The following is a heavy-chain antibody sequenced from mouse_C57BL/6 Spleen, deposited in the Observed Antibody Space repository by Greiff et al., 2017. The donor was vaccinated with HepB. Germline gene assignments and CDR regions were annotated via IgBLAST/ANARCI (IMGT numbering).Heavy chain of an antibody. V-gene: IGHV1-82*01. CDR3: ASWVGSSVDY. CDR1: GYAFSSSW. J-gene: IGHJ2*01. D-gene: IGHD1-1*01. Sequence: QVQLQQPGPELVKPGASVKISCKASGYAFSSSWMNWVKQRPGKGLEWIGRIYPGDGDTNYNGKFKGKATLTADKSSSTAYMQLSSLTSEDSAVYFCASWVGSSVDYWGQGTTLTVSS. CDR2: IYPGDGDT.